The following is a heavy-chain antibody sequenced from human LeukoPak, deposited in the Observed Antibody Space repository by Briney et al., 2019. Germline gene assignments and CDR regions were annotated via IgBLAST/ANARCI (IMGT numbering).Heavy chain of an antibody. CDR2: ISYDGSNK. V-gene: IGHV3-30*01. Sequence: GRSLRLSCAASGFTFSSYVMHWVRQAPGKGLEWVAVISYDGSNKYYADSVKGRFTISRDNSKNTLYLQMNSLRAEDTAVYYCARNRGYSYGFDWFDPWGQGTLVTVSS. CDR3: ARNRGYSYGFDWFDP. J-gene: IGHJ5*02. CDR1: GFTFSSYV. D-gene: IGHD5-18*01.